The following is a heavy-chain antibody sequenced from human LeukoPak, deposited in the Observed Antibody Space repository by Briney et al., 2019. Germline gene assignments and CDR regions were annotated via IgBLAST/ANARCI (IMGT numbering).Heavy chain of an antibody. J-gene: IGHJ4*02. CDR2: VDVTGGT. CDR3: ATERADIGSTTRYYSDS. CDR1: GSSISAYY. V-gene: IGHV4-4*07. D-gene: IGHD5/OR15-5a*01. Sequence: SETLSLTCTVSGSSISAYYWNWIRQSAGKGLEWIGRVDVTGGTHYSPSFKGRVTMSLDTSRNQVSLKLNSVTAADSAVYYCATERADIGSTTRYYSDSWGQGTLVTVSS.